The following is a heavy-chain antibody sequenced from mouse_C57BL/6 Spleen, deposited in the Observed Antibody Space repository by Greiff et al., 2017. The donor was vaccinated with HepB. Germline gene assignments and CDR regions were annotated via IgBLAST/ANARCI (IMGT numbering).Heavy chain of an antibody. CDR2: IYPGDGDT. V-gene: IGHV1-80*01. CDR3: ARSDGYGYYYAMDY. CDR1: GYAFSSYW. J-gene: IGHJ4*01. D-gene: IGHD2-2*01. Sequence: VQLQQSGAELVKPGASVKISCKASGYAFSSYWMNWVKQRPGKGLEWIGQIYPGDGDTNYNGKFKGKATLTADKSSSTAYMQLSSLTAEDSAVYFCARSDGYGYYYAMDYWGQGTSVTVSS.